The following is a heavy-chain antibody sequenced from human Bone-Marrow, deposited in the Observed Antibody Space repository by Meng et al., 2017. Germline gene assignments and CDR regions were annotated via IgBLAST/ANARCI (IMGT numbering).Heavy chain of an antibody. CDR3: ARDIRQGGNIWFDP. J-gene: IGHJ5*02. CDR2: IYYSGNT. V-gene: IGHV4-31*01. D-gene: IGHD3-16*01. Sequence: VQLQEQGPGLGKPSQTLSLTWTVSGGSISSGGYYWSWIRQNPGKGLEWIGYIYYSGNTYYNPSLSSLVTISVDTSKNQFSLNLSSVTAADTAVYYCARDIRQGGNIWFDPWGQGTLVTVSS. CDR1: GGSISSGGYY.